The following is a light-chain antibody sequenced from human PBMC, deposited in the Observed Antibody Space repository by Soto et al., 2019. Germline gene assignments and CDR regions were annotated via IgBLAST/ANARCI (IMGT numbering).Light chain of an antibody. CDR1: SVYVGAHDY. V-gene: IGLV2-8*01. J-gene: IGLJ2*01. CDR3: CSYTGGNSVV. Sequence: QSALTQPPSASGSLGQSVTISCTGTSVYVGAHDYVSWYQQHPGKAPKLMIYQVSRRPSGVPDRFSGSKSGNTASLTVSGLQAEDEADYYCCSYTGGNSVVFGGGTKLTVL. CDR2: QVS.